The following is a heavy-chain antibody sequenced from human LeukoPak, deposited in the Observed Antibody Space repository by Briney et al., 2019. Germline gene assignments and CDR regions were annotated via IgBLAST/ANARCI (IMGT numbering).Heavy chain of an antibody. J-gene: IGHJ6*03. Sequence: SETLPLTCTVSGGSISSYYWSWIRQPPGKGLEWIGYIYYSGSTNYNPSLKSRVTISVDTSKNQFSLKLSSVTAADTAVYYCARGATLNYYYMDVWGKGTTVTVSS. CDR3: ARGATLNYYYMDV. CDR2: IYYSGST. CDR1: GGSISSYY. V-gene: IGHV4-59*01.